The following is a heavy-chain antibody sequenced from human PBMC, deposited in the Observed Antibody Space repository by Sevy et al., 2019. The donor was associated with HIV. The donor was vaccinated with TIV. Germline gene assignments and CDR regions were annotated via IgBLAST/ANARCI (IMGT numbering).Heavy chain of an antibody. CDR3: ARDLEFYDNGDYGPAFMPDY. V-gene: IGHV3-33*01. Sequence: GGSLRLSCAASGFTFSSYGMHWVRQAPGKGLEWVALIWFDGSNTYYADSVKGRFTISREIAKNTLHLQMNSLRGEDTAVYYCARDLEFYDNGDYGPAFMPDYWGQGTLVTVSS. D-gene: IGHD4-17*01. CDR1: GFTFSSYG. J-gene: IGHJ4*02. CDR2: IWFDGSNT.